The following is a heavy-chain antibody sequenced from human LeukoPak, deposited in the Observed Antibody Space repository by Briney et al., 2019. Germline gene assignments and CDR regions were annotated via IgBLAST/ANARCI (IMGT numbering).Heavy chain of an antibody. CDR1: GFTFSTYS. V-gene: IGHV3-23*01. Sequence: GGSLRLSCAASGFTFSTYSMSWVRQAPGKGLEWVSAMSASGSTFYTDSVRGRFTISRANSKNTLYLQMNSLRADDTAVYYCARGTYGSGSLFWGQGTLVTVSS. CDR2: MSASGST. CDR3: ARGTYGSGSLF. D-gene: IGHD3-10*01. J-gene: IGHJ4*02.